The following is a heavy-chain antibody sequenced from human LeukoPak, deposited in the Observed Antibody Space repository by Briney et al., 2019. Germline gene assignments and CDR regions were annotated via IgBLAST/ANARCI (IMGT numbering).Heavy chain of an antibody. CDR2: ISSSGST. D-gene: IGHD2/OR15-2a*01. CDR3: ASPPPGDNEYFDY. V-gene: IGHV4-61*02. J-gene: IGHJ4*02. CDR1: GDSISSGDYY. Sequence: SETLSLTCTVSGDSISSGDYYWSWIRQPAGKGLEWIGRISSSGSTNYNPSLKSRVTISVDTSKNQFSLKLSSVTAADTAMYYWASPPPGDNEYFDYWARETRVTVSS.